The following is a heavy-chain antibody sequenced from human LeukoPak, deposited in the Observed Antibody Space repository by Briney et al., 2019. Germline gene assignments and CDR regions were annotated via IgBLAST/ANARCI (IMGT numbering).Heavy chain of an antibody. CDR1: GGSISSYY. Sequence: SETLSLTCTVSGGSISSYYWFWIRQPPGKGLEWIGEIYHSGSTNYNPSLKSRVTISVDKSKNQFSLKLSSVTAADTAVYYCARELNDCSSTSCYLKFDYWGQGTLVTVSS. CDR3: ARELNDCSSTSCYLKFDY. CDR2: IYHSGST. J-gene: IGHJ4*02. V-gene: IGHV4-59*12. D-gene: IGHD2-2*01.